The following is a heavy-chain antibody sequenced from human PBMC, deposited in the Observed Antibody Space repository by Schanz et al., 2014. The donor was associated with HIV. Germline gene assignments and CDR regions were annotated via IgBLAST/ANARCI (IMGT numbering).Heavy chain of an antibody. Sequence: QVQLVQSGAEVKKPGSSVKVSCESSGGRFSSYAINWVRQAPGQGLEWMGGIVPIFGTPNYAQKFQGRVTIIADESTSTAYMELSSRRSADTAVYFCARAAFSSEYYYGMDVWGQGTTVTVSS. CDR1: GGRFSSYA. CDR3: ARAAFSSEYYYGMDV. V-gene: IGHV1-69*01. J-gene: IGHJ6*02. D-gene: IGHD3-3*02. CDR2: IVPIFGTP.